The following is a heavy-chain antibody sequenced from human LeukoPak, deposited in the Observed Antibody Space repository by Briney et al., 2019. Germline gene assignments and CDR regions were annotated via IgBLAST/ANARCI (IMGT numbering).Heavy chain of an antibody. CDR3: AKENTAMALDY. V-gene: IGHV3-30*18. CDR2: ISYDGSNK. D-gene: IGHD5-18*01. Sequence: RGSLRLSCAASGFTFSSYGMHWVRQAPGKGLEWVAVISYDGSNKYYTDSMKGRFTISRDNSKNTLYLQMNSLRAEDTAVYYCAKENTAMALDYWGQGTLVTVSS. CDR1: GFTFSSYG. J-gene: IGHJ4*02.